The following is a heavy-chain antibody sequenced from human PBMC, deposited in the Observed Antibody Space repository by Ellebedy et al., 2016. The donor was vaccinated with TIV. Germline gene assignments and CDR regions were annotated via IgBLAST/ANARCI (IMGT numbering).Heavy chain of an antibody. Sequence: GESLKISXAASGFTFSSYSMNWVRQAPGKGLEWVSSISSSSSYIYYADSVKGRFTISRDNAKNSLYLQMNSLRAEDTAVYYCAAYISNYYHYMDVWGKGTTVTVSS. J-gene: IGHJ6*03. V-gene: IGHV3-21*04. CDR1: GFTFSSYS. D-gene: IGHD4-11*01. CDR3: AAYISNYYHYMDV. CDR2: ISSSSSYI.